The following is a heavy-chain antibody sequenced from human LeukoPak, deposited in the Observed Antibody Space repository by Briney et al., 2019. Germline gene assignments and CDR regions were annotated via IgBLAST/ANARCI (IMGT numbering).Heavy chain of an antibody. J-gene: IGHJ4*02. Sequence: GGSLRLSCAASGFTFSTYAMSWVRQTPERGLEWVSAISDTGGNTFYADSVKGRFTISRDDSKNTLYLQMNSLRAEDTALYYCAKDCTSTNCYVDYWGQGTLVTVSS. CDR3: AKDCTSTNCYVDY. CDR2: ISDTGGNT. V-gene: IGHV3-23*01. CDR1: GFTFSTYA. D-gene: IGHD2-2*01.